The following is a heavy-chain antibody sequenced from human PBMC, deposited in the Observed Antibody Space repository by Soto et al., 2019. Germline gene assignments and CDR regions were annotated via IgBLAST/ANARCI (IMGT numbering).Heavy chain of an antibody. CDR2: INHSGST. D-gene: IGHD3-3*01. V-gene: IGHV4-34*01. CDR1: GGSFSGYY. J-gene: IGHJ3*02. CDR3: ARGITIFGVVIPSVAFDI. Sequence: PSETLSLTCAVYGGSFSGYYWSWIRQPPGKGLEWIGEINHSGSTNYNPSLKSRVTISVDTSKNQFSLKLSSVTAADTAVYYCARGITIFGVVIPSVAFDIWGQGTTVTVSS.